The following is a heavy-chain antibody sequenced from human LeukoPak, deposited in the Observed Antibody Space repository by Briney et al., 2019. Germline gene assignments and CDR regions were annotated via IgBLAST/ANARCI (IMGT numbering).Heavy chain of an antibody. D-gene: IGHD1-26*01. CDR2: ISSSSSYI. Sequence: GGSLRLSCAASGFTFGSYSMNWVRQAPGKGLEWVSSISSSSSYIYYADSVKGRFTISRDNAKNSLYLQMNSLRAEDTAVYYCARVRGSYYYYYMDVWGKGTTVTVSS. CDR1: GFTFGSYS. J-gene: IGHJ6*03. V-gene: IGHV3-21*01. CDR3: ARVRGSYYYYYMDV.